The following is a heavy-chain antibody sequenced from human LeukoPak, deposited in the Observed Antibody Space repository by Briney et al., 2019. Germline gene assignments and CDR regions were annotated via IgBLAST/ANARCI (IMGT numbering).Heavy chain of an antibody. CDR3: AREGSGSSWYYTAYYFDY. Sequence: SETLSLTCTVSGVSVSSGSYYWSWIRQPPGKGLEWIVYIYCSGSTNYNPSLKSRVTTSVDTSNNQFPLKLSSVTAADTAVYYCAREGSGSSWYYTAYYFDYWGQGTLVTVSS. V-gene: IGHV4-61*01. D-gene: IGHD6-13*01. CDR2: IYCSGST. J-gene: IGHJ4*02. CDR1: GVSVSSGSYY.